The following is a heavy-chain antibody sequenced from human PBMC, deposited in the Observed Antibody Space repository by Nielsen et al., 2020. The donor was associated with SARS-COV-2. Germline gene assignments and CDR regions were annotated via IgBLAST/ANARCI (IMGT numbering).Heavy chain of an antibody. Sequence: SETLSLTCTVSGGSISSYYWSWIRQPPGKGLGWIGYIYYSGSTNYNPSLKSRVTISVDTSKNQFSLKLSSVTAADTAVYYCARLAPYYYYMDVWGKGTQVTVSS. CDR1: GGSISSYY. CDR3: ARLAPYYYYMDV. D-gene: IGHD5-12*01. V-gene: IGHV4-59*01. CDR2: IYYSGST. J-gene: IGHJ6*03.